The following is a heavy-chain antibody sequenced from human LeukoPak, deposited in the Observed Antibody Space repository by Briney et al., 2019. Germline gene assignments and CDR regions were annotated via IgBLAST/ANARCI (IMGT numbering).Heavy chain of an antibody. V-gene: IGHV3-23*01. J-gene: IGHJ4*02. CDR2: TSGSGGST. Sequence: QTGGSLRLSCAASGFTFSSYAMSWVRQAPGKGLEWVSATSGSGGSTYYADSVKGRFTISRDNSKNTLYLQMNSLRAEDTAVYYCAKVRITGTYYFDYWGQGTLVTVSS. CDR3: AKVRITGTYYFDY. CDR1: GFTFSSYA. D-gene: IGHD1/OR15-1a*01.